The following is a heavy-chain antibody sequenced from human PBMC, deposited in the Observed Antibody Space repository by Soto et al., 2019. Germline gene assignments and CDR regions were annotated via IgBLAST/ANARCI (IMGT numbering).Heavy chain of an antibody. Sequence: XASLSLTCAVCGGCFSGYYWSWLRQPPGKGLEWIGEINHSGSPNYNPSLKSRVTISVDTSKNQFSLKMTSVTAADTAVYYCATANWSHHYFDPWGQGTLVTVSS. D-gene: IGHD1-1*01. CDR2: INHSGSP. J-gene: IGHJ5*02. V-gene: IGHV4-34*01. CDR3: ATANWSHHYFDP. CDR1: GGCFSGYY.